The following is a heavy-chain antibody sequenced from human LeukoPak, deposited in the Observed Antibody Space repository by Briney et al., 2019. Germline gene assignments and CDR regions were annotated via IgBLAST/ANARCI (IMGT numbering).Heavy chain of an antibody. D-gene: IGHD5-24*01. CDR1: GYTFTSYA. J-gene: IGHJ4*02. CDR2: INTNTGNP. Sequence: GASVKVSCKASGYTFTSYAMNWVRQAPGQGLEWMGWINTNTGNPTYAQGFTGRFVFSLDTSVSTAYLQISSLKAEDTAVYYCASTEGADGYMREGDYWGQGTLVTVSS. CDR3: ASTEGADGYMREGDY. V-gene: IGHV7-4-1*02.